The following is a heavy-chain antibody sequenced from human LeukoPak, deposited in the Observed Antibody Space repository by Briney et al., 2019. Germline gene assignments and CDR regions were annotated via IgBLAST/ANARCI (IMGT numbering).Heavy chain of an antibody. CDR3: AKSHHVTAIDY. V-gene: IGHV4-4*02. CDR2: IYHSGST. J-gene: IGHJ4*02. D-gene: IGHD2-21*02. Sequence: PSETLSLTCAVSGGSISSSNWWSWARPPPGKGLEGIGEIYHSGSTNYNPSLKRRVTISVDKPKNHFSLKLSSVTAADTAVYYCAKSHHVTAIDYWGQGTLVTVSS. CDR1: GGSISSSNW.